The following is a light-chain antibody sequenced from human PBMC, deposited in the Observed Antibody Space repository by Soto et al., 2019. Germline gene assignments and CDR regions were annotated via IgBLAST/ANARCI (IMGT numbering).Light chain of an antibody. CDR3: SSYAGSNFVV. J-gene: IGLJ2*01. CDR1: SSDVGGYNY. V-gene: IGLV2-8*01. CDR2: EVS. Sequence: QSALTQPPSASGSPGQSVTISCTGTSSDVGGYNYVSWYQQPPGKAPKLMIYEVSKRPSGVPDRFSGSKSGNTASLTVSGRQAEDEADYYCSSYAGSNFVVFGGGTKVTVL.